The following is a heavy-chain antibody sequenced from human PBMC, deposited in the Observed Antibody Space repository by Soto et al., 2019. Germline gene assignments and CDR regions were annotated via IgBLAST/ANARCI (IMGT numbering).Heavy chain of an antibody. CDR3: ARAYVHIGDYVLDY. Sequence: QSQTLSLPCAISGDSVSSNSAAWNWIRQSPSRGLEWLGRSYYRSKWYNDYAVSVKSRITINPDTSRNQFSLQLNSVTPEDTAVYYCARAYVHIGDYVLDYWGQGTLVTVSS. CDR2: SYYRSKWYN. D-gene: IGHD4-17*01. CDR1: GDSVSSNSAA. V-gene: IGHV6-1*01. J-gene: IGHJ4*02.